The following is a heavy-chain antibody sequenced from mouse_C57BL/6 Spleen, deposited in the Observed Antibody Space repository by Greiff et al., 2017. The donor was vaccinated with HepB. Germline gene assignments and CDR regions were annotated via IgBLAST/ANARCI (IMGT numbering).Heavy chain of an antibody. J-gene: IGHJ3*01. CDR3: AIGTTVVASD. CDR1: GYTFTSYW. Sequence: QFQLQQPGAELVKPGASVKMSCKASGYTFTSYWITWVKQRPGQGLEWIGDIYPGSGSTNYNEKFKSKATLTVDTSSSTAYMQLSSLTSEDSAVYYCAIGTTVVASDWGQGTLVTVSA. CDR2: IYPGSGST. V-gene: IGHV1-55*01. D-gene: IGHD1-1*01.